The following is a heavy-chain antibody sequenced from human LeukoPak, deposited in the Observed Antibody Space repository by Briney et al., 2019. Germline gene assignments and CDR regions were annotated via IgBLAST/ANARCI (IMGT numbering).Heavy chain of an antibody. J-gene: IGHJ4*02. CDR1: GFTFSSYS. V-gene: IGHV3-21*01. CDR2: ISSSSSYI. Sequence: GSLRLSCAASGFTFSSYSMNWVRQAPGKGLEWVSSISSSSSYIYYADSVKGRFTISRDNAKNSLYLQMNSLRAEDTAVYYCAREFEVGATRYFDYWGQGTLVTVSS. D-gene: IGHD1-26*01. CDR3: AREFEVGATRYFDY.